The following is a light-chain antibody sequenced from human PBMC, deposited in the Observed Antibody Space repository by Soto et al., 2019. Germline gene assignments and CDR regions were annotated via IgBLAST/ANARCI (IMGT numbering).Light chain of an antibody. J-gene: IGLJ2*01. CDR2: RNN. CDR3: AAWDDSLSGVV. CDR1: SSNIGSNY. V-gene: IGLV1-47*01. Sequence: QSVLTQPPSASRTPGHRVTISCPGSSSNIGSNYVYWYQQLPGTAPKLLIYRNNQRPSGVPDRFSGSKSGTSASLAISGLRSEDEADYYCAAWDDSLSGVVFGGGTQLTVL.